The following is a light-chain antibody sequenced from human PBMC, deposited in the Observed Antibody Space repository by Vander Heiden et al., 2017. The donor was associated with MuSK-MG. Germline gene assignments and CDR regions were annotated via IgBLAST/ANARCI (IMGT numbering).Light chain of an antibody. CDR2: GNS. Sequence: QSVLTQPPSVAGAPGHSVTISCTGSRPHIGAGYDVHWYQQLPGTAPKLLIYGNSNRPSGVPDRFSGSKSGTSASLAITGLQAEDEADYYCQSYDSSLSGSVFGGGTKLTVL. J-gene: IGLJ3*02. V-gene: IGLV1-40*01. CDR3: QSYDSSLSGSV. CDR1: RPHIGAGYD.